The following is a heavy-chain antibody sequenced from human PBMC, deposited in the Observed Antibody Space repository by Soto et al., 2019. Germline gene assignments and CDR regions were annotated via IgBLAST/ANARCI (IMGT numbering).Heavy chain of an antibody. Sequence: GGSLRLSCAASGFTFSNYWITWVRQAPGRGLEWVANINQDASEKYYVDSVKGRFTISRDNAKDSLYLEMNSLRAEDTAVFYCARGGGPLDYWGQGTLVTVSS. V-gene: IGHV3-7*01. CDR3: ARGGGPLDY. D-gene: IGHD3-16*01. CDR2: INQDASEK. CDR1: GFTFSNYW. J-gene: IGHJ4*02.